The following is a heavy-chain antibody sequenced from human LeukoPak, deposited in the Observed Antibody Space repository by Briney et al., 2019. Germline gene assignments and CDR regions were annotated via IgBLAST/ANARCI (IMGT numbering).Heavy chain of an antibody. V-gene: IGHV3-7*01. J-gene: IGHJ1*01. CDR3: ARAPGSSSSAEYFQH. D-gene: IGHD6-6*01. Sequence: GGSLRLSCAASGFTFSSYWMSWVRQAPGKGLEWVANIKQDGSEKYYVDSVKGRFTISRDNSKNTLYLQMDSLRAEDTAVYYCARAPGSSSSAEYFQHWGQGTLVTVSS. CDR2: IKQDGSEK. CDR1: GFTFSSYW.